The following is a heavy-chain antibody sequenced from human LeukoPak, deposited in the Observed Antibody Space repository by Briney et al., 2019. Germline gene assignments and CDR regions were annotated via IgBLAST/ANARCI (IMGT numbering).Heavy chain of an antibody. J-gene: IGHJ4*02. CDR3: ARGYSSSSSFDY. D-gene: IGHD6-6*01. CDR1: GFTFSSYA. V-gene: IGHV3-64*01. Sequence: GGSLRLSCAASGFTFSSYAMHWVRQAPGKGLEYVSAISSNGGSTYYANSVKGRFTISRDNSKNTLYLQMGSLRAEDMAVYYCARGYSSSSSFDYWGQGTLVTVSS. CDR2: ISSNGGST.